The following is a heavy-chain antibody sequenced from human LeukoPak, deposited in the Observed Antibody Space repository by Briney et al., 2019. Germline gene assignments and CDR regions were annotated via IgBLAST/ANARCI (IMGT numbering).Heavy chain of an antibody. Sequence: SETLSLTCTVSGGSISSSSYYWGWIRQPPGKGLEWIGSIYYSGSTYYNPSLKSRVTISVDTSKNQFSLKLSSVTAADTAVYYCARSFAYDSSYMDVWGQGTTVTVSS. CDR3: ARSFAYDSSYMDV. CDR2: IYYSGST. V-gene: IGHV4-39*01. D-gene: IGHD3-22*01. CDR1: GGSISSSSYY. J-gene: IGHJ6*02.